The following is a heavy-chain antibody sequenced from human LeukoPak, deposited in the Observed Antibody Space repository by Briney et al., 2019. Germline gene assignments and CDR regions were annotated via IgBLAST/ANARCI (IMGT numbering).Heavy chain of an antibody. CDR1: GFTFSSYW. CDR2: IKQDGSEK. V-gene: IGHV3-7*01. J-gene: IGHJ3*02. D-gene: IGHD6-19*01. CDR3: ARLQTVLAVAGNNAFDI. Sequence: PGGSLRLSCAASGFTFSSYWVSWVRQAPGKGLEWVANIKQDGSEKYYVDSVKGRFTISRDNAKNSLYLQMNSLRAEDTAVYYCARLQTVLAVAGNNAFDIWGQGTMVTVSS.